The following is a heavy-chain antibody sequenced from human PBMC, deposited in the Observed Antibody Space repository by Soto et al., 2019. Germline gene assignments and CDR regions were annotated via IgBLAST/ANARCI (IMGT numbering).Heavy chain of an antibody. V-gene: IGHV4-31*01. CDR2: IRYSEST. Sequence: QVQLQQSGPGLVKPSQTLSLTCTVSGDSISSGGYFWTWVRQRPGKGLEWIGYIRYSESTYYNPSLKSQVIVSIDTSKNQFSLRLGSVTAADTAVYFCTRGAWGYAFDVWGQGTMVTVSS. J-gene: IGHJ3*01. D-gene: IGHD3-16*01. CDR3: TRGAWGYAFDV. CDR1: GDSISSGGYF.